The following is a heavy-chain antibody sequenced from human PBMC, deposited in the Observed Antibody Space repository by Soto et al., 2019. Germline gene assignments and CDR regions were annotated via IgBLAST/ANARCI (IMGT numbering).Heavy chain of an antibody. V-gene: IGHV1-18*01. CDR3: ARSSGGNFGIIIEGTNWFAP. J-gene: IGHJ5*02. CDR2: ISAYDGKT. Sequence: ASVKVSCKTSGYTFNTYGINWVRQAPGQGLELMGWISAYDGKTTYAEKFQGRVTLTTDISTSTAYMELSSLRSEDTAVYYCARSSGGNFGIIIEGTNWFAPWGQGTLVTVSS. CDR1: GYTFNTYG. D-gene: IGHD1-26*01.